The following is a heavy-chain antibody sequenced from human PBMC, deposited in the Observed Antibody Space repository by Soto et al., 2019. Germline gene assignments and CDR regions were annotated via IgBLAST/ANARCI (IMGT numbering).Heavy chain of an antibody. CDR1: GGSISSYY. D-gene: IGHD2-2*01. Sequence: ETLSLTCTVSGGSISSYYWSWIRQPPGEAMEWIGYVYYTGSTNYNPSLMSRVTMSLDTSKNQFSLRLSSVTAADTAVYYCAAYCTTTSCFRGFAIWGQGTTVTVSS. J-gene: IGHJ3*02. CDR2: VYYTGST. CDR3: AAYCTTTSCFRGFAI. V-gene: IGHV4-59*08.